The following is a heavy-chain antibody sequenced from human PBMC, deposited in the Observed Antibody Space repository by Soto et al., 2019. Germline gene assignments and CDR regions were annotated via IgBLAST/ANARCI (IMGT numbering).Heavy chain of an antibody. Sequence: SGPTLVNPTQTLTLTCTFSGFSLSTSGMCVSWIRQPPGKALEWLALIDWDDDKYYSTSLKTRLTISKDTSKNQVVLTMTNMDPVDTATYYCARTPLEYSSSWYARPWRVGDYWYFDLWGRGPLVTVP. D-gene: IGHD6-13*01. V-gene: IGHV2-70*01. CDR2: IDWDDDK. J-gene: IGHJ2*01. CDR3: ARTPLEYSSSWYARPWRVGDYWYFDL. CDR1: GFSLSTSGMC.